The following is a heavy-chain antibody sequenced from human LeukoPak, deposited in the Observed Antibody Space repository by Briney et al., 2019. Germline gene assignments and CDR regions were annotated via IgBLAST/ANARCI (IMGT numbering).Heavy chain of an antibody. J-gene: IGHJ4*02. Sequence: SETLSLTCTVSGGSISSYYWSWIRQPPGKGLEWIGYIYYSGSTNYNPSLKSRVTISVDTPKNQFSLKLSSVTAADTAVYYCATRSTRTLTFDYWGQGTLVTVSS. CDR3: ATRSTRTLTFDY. V-gene: IGHV4-59*01. D-gene: IGHD2-2*01. CDR1: GGSISSYY. CDR2: IYYSGST.